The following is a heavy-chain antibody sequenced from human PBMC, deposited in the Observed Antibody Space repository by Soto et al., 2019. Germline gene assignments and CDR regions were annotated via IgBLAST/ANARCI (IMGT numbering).Heavy chain of an antibody. CDR3: ARDRTGYCSSTSCPKTTDAFDI. Sequence: GGSLRLSCAASGFTFSSYSMNWVRQAPGKGLEWVSYISSSSSTIYYADSVKGRFTIARDNAKNSMYLQMNSLRAEDTAVNYCARDRTGYCSSTSCPKTTDAFDIWGQGTMVTVSS. CDR1: GFTFSSYS. J-gene: IGHJ3*02. D-gene: IGHD2-2*01. V-gene: IGHV3-48*01. CDR2: ISSSSSTI.